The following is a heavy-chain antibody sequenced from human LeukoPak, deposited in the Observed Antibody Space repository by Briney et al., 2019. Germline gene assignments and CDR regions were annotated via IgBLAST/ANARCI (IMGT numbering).Heavy chain of an antibody. V-gene: IGHV3-9*01. Sequence: GRSLRLSCAASGFTFDDYAMHWVRQAPGKGLEWVSGISWNSGSIGYADSVKGRFTISRDNSKNTLYVQMNSLRAEDTAVYYCARGFYGSGRVIYYGMDVWGQGTTVTVSS. CDR2: ISWNSGSI. CDR3: ARGFYGSGRVIYYGMDV. CDR1: GFTFDDYA. D-gene: IGHD3-10*01. J-gene: IGHJ6*02.